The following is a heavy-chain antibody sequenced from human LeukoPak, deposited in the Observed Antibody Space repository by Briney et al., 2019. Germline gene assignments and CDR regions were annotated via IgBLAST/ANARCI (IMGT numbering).Heavy chain of an antibody. J-gene: IGHJ4*02. V-gene: IGHV4-31*03. CDR3: ASSVDYSGYYFDY. CDR2: IYYSGST. CDR1: GGSISSGGYY. Sequence: PSETLSLTCTVSGGSISSGGYYWSWIRQHPGKGLEWIGYIYYSGSTYYNPSLKSRVTISVDTSKNQFSLKLSSVTAADTAVYYCASSVDYSGYYFDYWGQGTLVTVPS. D-gene: IGHD4-11*01.